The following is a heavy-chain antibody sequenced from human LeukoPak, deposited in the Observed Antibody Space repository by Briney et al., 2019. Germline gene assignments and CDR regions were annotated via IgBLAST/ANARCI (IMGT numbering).Heavy chain of an antibody. D-gene: IGHD4-23*01. CDR1: GFTFSSYW. CDR3: ARGRPHGNDY. V-gene: IGHV3-74*01. Sequence: GGSLRLSCAASGFTFSSYWMNWVRQAPGKGLVWVSRIASDGSSTTYADSVKGRFSISRDNAKNTLYLQLNSLRVEDTAVYYCARGRPHGNDYWGQGTLVTVS. CDR2: IASDGSST. J-gene: IGHJ4*02.